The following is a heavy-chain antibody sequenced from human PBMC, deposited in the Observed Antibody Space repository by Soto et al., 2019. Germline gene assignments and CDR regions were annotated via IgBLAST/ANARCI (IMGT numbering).Heavy chain of an antibody. J-gene: IGHJ4*02. CDR3: ARGFSAGKGSPPGF. D-gene: IGHD6-13*01. CDR2: ISGSGVST. Sequence: GLNRHSNTASGVKIRSSGMRWGRQEQGKGLDWVSAISGSGVSTYSADSVKGRFTISRDNSKNTLYLQMSSLRAEDTAVYYCARGFSAGKGSPPGFWGQG. V-gene: IGHV3-23*01. CDR1: GVKIRSSG.